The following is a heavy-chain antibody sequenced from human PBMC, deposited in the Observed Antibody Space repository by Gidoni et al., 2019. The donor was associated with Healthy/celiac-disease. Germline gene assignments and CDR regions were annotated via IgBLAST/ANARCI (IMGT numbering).Heavy chain of an antibody. CDR1: GGSISSSSSY. D-gene: IGHD3-22*01. CDR2: IYYSGST. CDR3: ARSYYYDSSGDPYGMDV. V-gene: IGHV4-39*01. J-gene: IGHJ6*02. Sequence: QLQLKESGPGLVKPSDTLARPCTVSGGSISSSSSYWGWIRQPPGKGLEWIGSIYYSGSTYYNPSLKCRVTISVDTSKNQFSLKLSSVTAADTAVYYCARSYYYDSSGDPYGMDVWGQGTTVTVSS.